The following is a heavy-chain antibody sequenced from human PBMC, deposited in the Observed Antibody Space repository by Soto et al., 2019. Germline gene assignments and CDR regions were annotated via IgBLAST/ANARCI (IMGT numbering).Heavy chain of an antibody. Sequence: TLSLTCAISGDSVSTNSPASHWIRQSPSRGLEWLGRTYYRSEWYNDYAVSVKGRITINPDTSTNQFSLQLNSVTPEDTAVYYCARRAYYIGWHWGPGGLATLYS. D-gene: IGHD3-10*01. CDR1: GDSVSTNSPA. V-gene: IGHV6-1*01. CDR3: ARRAYYIGWH. CDR2: TYYRSEWYN. J-gene: IGHJ4*02.